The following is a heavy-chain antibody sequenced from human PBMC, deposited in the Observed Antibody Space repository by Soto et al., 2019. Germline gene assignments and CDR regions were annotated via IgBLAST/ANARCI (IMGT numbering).Heavy chain of an antibody. D-gene: IGHD6-19*01. J-gene: IGHJ4*02. CDR1: GFTFSSYG. V-gene: IGHV3-30*18. CDR2: ISYDGSNK. CDR3: AKEGGIAVAGTLDC. Sequence: QVQLVESGGGVVQPGRSLSLSCAASGFTFSSYGMHWVRQAPGKGLEWVAVISYDGSNKYYADSVKGRFTISRDNSKNTLYLQMNSLRAEDTAVYYCAKEGGIAVAGTLDCWGQGTLVTVSS.